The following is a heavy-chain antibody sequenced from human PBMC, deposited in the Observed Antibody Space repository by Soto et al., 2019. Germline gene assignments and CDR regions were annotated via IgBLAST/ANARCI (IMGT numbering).Heavy chain of an antibody. Sequence: QLQLQESGPGLVKPSETLSLTCSXSGGSISSRTFXXXXXXXXXXXGLEWIGDMYYSGSSYSSPSLKSRVTLSVDTSKNQLSLKLNSVTAADTAVYYCARHPRDDYNYGGSGIFDYWGQGTLVTVSS. J-gene: IGHJ4*02. D-gene: IGHD4-4*01. CDR1: GGSISSRTFX. CDR2: MYYSGSS. V-gene: IGHV4-39*01. CDR3: ARHPRDDYNYGGSGIFDY.